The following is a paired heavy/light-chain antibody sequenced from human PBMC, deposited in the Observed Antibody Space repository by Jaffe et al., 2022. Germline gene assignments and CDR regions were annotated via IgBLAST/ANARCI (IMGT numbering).Light chain of an antibody. CDR1: QSVLKSSNNKNY. CDR2: WAS. V-gene: IGKV4-1*01. Sequence: DIVMTQSPDSLAVSLGERATINCKSSQSVLKSSNNKNYLAWYQQKPGQPPKLLISWASTRESGVPDRFSGSGSGTDFTLTISSLQAEDVAVYYCQQYYTIPITFGQGTRLEI. J-gene: IGKJ5*01. CDR3: QQYYTIPIT.
Heavy chain of an antibody. CDR2: IKPDGTEK. J-gene: IGHJ4*02. Sequence: EVQLVASGGGLVQPGGSLRLSCVGSGFTFSSHWMSWVRQAPGKGLEWVANIKPDGTEKYYVDSLKGRFTISRDNAKNSLYLQMNSLRAEDMAVYYCARICDCGGGFFDYWGQGNLVTVSS. CDR1: GFTFSSHW. CDR3: ARICDCGGGFFDY. D-gene: IGHD2-21*01. V-gene: IGHV3-7*01.